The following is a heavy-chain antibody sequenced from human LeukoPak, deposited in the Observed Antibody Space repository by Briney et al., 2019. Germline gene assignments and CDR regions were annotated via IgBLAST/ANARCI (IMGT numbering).Heavy chain of an antibody. V-gene: IGHV3-66*01. CDR1: EFSVGSNY. CDR3: AKDGLFSGFDY. J-gene: IGHJ4*02. CDR2: IYSGGST. Sequence: PGGSLRLSCAASEFSVGSNYMSWVRQAPGKGLEWVSLIYSGGSTNYADSVKGRFTISRDSSKNTLYLQMNSLRAEDTAVYYCAKDGLFSGFDYWGQGTLVTVSS. D-gene: IGHD2-21*01.